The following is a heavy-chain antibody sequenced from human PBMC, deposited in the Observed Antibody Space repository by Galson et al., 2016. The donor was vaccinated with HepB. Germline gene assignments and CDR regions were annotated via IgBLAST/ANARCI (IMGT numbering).Heavy chain of an antibody. Sequence: SLRLSCAASGFSFRSYGMHWVRQAPGKGLEWVAVISDDGNKKSYIDSVKGRFTISRDNSNNTLYLQMNSLRAEDTAVYYCAKDSATANYSPTNLDQWGRGTLVAVSS. CDR1: GFSFRSYG. CDR3: AKDSATANYSPTNLDQ. V-gene: IGHV3-30*18. D-gene: IGHD2-21*01. J-gene: IGHJ4*02. CDR2: ISDDGNKK.